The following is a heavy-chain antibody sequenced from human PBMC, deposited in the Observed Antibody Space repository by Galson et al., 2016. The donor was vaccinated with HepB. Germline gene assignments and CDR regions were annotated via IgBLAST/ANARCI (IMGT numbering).Heavy chain of an antibody. D-gene: IGHD1-1*01. Sequence: SLRLSCAASGFTFSSYSMNWVRQAPGKGLEWVSYISSGSSTIFYADSVKGRFTISRDRGKNSLFLQMNSLREEDTAVYYCARGNNLNDASPWGHYYYGMDVWGQGTTVTVSS. J-gene: IGHJ6*02. CDR2: ISSGSSTI. V-gene: IGHV3-48*02. CDR1: GFTFSSYS. CDR3: ARGNNLNDASPWGHYYYGMDV.